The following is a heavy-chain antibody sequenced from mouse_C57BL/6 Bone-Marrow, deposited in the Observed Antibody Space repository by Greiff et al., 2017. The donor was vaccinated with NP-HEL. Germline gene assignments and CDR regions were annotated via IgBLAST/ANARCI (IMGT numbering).Heavy chain of an antibody. CDR2: ISYDGSN. D-gene: IGHD2-5*01. V-gene: IGHV3-6*01. CDR1: GYSITSGYY. Sequence: EVKLEESGPGLVKPSQSLSLTCSVTGYSITSGYYWNWIRQFPGNKLEWMGYISYDGSNNYNPSLKNRISITRDTSKNQFFLKLNSVTTEDTATYYCARGAYSNYPWFAYWGQGTLVTVSA. J-gene: IGHJ3*01. CDR3: ARGAYSNYPWFAY.